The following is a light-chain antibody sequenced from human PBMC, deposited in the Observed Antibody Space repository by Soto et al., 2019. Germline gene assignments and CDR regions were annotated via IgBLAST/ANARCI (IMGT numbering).Light chain of an antibody. J-gene: IGKJ5*01. CDR1: QSVTTN. Sequence: EVVMTQSPATLSVSPGERVTFSCRASQSVTTNLAWYQQIPGQAPTLLIYDTSTRATGIPARFSGSGSGTEFTLTISSLQSEDFAVYYCQQYNNWSSITFGQGTRLEIK. CDR3: QQYNNWSSIT. CDR2: DTS. V-gene: IGKV3-15*01.